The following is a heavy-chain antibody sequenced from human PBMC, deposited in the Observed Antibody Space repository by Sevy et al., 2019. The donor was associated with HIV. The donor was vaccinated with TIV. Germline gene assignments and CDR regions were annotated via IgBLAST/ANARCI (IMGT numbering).Heavy chain of an antibody. V-gene: IGHV3-21*01. J-gene: IGHJ3*02. CDR3: ARDLVGATYDAFDI. CDR1: GFTFSSYS. Sequence: GGSLRLSCAASGFTFSSYSMNWVRQAPGKGLEWVSSISSSSSYIYYADSVKGRFTISRDNAKNSMYLQMTSLRAEDTAVYYCARDLVGATYDAFDIWGQGTMVTVSS. D-gene: IGHD1-26*01. CDR2: ISSSSSYI.